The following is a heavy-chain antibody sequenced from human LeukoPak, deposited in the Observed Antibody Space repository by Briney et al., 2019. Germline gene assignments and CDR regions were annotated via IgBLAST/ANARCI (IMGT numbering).Heavy chain of an antibody. CDR3: ARDKGDCSGGSCYGSWFDP. Sequence: SETLSVTCTVSGGSISSYYWSWLRQPPGQGLEWIGYIYYSGSTNYNPPLKSRVTISVDTSKNQFSLKLSSVTAADTAVYYCARDKGDCSGGSCYGSWFDPWGQGTLVTVSS. CDR1: GGSISSYY. J-gene: IGHJ5*02. CDR2: IYYSGST. V-gene: IGHV4-59*01. D-gene: IGHD2-15*01.